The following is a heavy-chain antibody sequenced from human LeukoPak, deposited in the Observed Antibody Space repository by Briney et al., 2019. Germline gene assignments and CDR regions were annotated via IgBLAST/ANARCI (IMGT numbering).Heavy chain of an antibody. CDR2: MNPNSGNT. D-gene: IGHD3-22*01. J-gene: IGHJ4*02. V-gene: IGHV1-8*01. CDR1: GYTFNNDD. CDR3: ARGADSYYDSSGYYKPFDY. Sequence: ASVKVSCKASGYTFNNDDINWVRQATGRGLEWMGWMNPNSGNTGYAQKFQGRVTITADESTSTAYMELSSLRSEDTAVYYCARGADSYYDSSGYYKPFDYWGQGTLVTVSS.